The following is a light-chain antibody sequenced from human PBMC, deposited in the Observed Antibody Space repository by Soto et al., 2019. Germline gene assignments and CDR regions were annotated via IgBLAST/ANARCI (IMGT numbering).Light chain of an antibody. J-gene: IGKJ2*01. V-gene: IGKV1-6*01. CDR3: LQDYTYPYT. Sequence: AIQVTQSPSSLSASVGDTGTITCRASQGITNGLGWFQQKPGKAPKLLIYAASSLQTDVPSRFSGSGSGTDFTLTISSLQPEDFATYYCLQDYTYPYTFGQGTKVEIK. CDR2: AAS. CDR1: QGITNG.